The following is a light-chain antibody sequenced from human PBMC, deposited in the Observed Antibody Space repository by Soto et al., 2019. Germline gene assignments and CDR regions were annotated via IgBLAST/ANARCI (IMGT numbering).Light chain of an antibody. CDR2: DAS. J-gene: IGKJ1*01. V-gene: IGKV1-5*01. CDR1: QSISSW. Sequence: DIQMTQSPSTRSASGGDRVTIXXRASQSISSWLAWYQQRPGKAPKXLIYDASSLESGVPSRFSASGSGTEFTLTISSLHPDDFATYYCQEYNNYWTFGQGTKVDIK. CDR3: QEYNNYWT.